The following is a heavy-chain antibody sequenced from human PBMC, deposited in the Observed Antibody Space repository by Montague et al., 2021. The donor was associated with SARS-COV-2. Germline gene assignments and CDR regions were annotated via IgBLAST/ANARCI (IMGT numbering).Heavy chain of an antibody. CDR1: GGSISSYY. CDR3: ARRYYDSSGEDAFDV. CDR2: IYYSGST. V-gene: IGHV4-59*08. J-gene: IGHJ3*01. D-gene: IGHD3-22*01. Sequence: SETLSLTCTVSGGSISSYYWSWIRQPPGKGLEWIGYIYYSGSTNYNPSLKRRVTISVHTSKNQFSLKLSSVTAADTAVYYCARRYYDSSGEDAFDVWGQGTMVTVSS.